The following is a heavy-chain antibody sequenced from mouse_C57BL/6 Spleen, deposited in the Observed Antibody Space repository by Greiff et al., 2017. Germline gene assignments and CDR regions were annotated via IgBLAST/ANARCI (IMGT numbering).Heavy chain of an antibody. V-gene: IGHV1-69*01. J-gene: IGHJ1*03. D-gene: IGHD1-1*01. Sequence: QVQLKQSGAELVMPGASVKLSCKASGYTFTSYWMHWVKQRPGQGLEWIGEIDPSDSYTNYNQKFKGKSTLTVDKSSSTAYMQLSSLTSEDSAVYYCARPPHYYGSSPHWYFDVWGTGTTVTVSS. CDR1: GYTFTSYW. CDR3: ARPPHYYGSSPHWYFDV. CDR2: IDPSDSYT.